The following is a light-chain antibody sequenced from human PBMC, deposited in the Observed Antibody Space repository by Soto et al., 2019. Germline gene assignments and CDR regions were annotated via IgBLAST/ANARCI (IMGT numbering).Light chain of an antibody. Sequence: DIQMTQSPSSLSASVGDRVTITCQASRDINNHLQWYQQKPGRAPNLLIYDVSNLKTGIPSRFSGSESVALFTLTISGLQPEDFATYYCQQGRGLHVFGGGTRVEI. CDR2: DVS. V-gene: IGKV1-33*01. J-gene: IGKJ4*01. CDR1: RDINNH. CDR3: QQGRGLHV.